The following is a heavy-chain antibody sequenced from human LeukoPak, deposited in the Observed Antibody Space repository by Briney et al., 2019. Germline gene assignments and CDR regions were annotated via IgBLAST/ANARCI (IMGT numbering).Heavy chain of an antibody. CDR1: GFTFSNAW. V-gene: IGHV3-15*01. D-gene: IGHD4-17*01. CDR3: ARGPVTRFEI. Sequence: GGSLRLSCAASGFTFSNAWMSWVRQAPGKGLEWVGRIKKKTDGGTTDYAAPVKGRFTISRDNSNNTLYLQMNSLRAEDTAVYYCARGPVTRFEIWGQGTMVTVSS. CDR2: IKKKTDGGTT. J-gene: IGHJ3*02.